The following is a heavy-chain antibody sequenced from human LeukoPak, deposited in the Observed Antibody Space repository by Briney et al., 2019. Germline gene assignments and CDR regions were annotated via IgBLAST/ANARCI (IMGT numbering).Heavy chain of an antibody. Sequence: GGSLRLSGAASGFTFSSYSMSWGRPSPGKGLGWVSSITSSSRYIYYADSVKGRFTISRDNAKNSLYLQMNSLRAEDSAVYYCARVETYYYDSSGYYYYYYGMDVWGQGTTVTVSS. CDR1: GFTFSSYS. CDR2: ITSSSRYI. V-gene: IGHV3-21*01. D-gene: IGHD3-22*01. J-gene: IGHJ6*02. CDR3: ARVETYYYDSSGYYYYYYGMDV.